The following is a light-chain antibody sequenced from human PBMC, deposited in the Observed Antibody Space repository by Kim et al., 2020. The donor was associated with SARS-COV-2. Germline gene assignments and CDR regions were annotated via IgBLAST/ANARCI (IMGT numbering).Light chain of an antibody. V-gene: IGLV3-19*01. CDR1: TTRRYS. J-gene: IGLJ1*01. Sequence: ALDQKIGFTIQEDTTRRYSASGYQQKPGQAPVLVIYGKNNRPAGIPNPFAGSSSGNTAYLTITGAQAEDEADYYCNSRDSSGNHLVFGTGTKVTVL. CDR2: GKN. CDR3: NSRDSSGNHLV.